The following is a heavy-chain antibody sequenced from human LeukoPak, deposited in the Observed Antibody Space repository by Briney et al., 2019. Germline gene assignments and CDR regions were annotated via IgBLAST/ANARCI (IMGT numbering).Heavy chain of an antibody. CDR1: DGSFSNYY. J-gene: IGHJ5*02. Sequence: SETLSLTCAVSDGSFSNYYWSWFRQSPGEGLEWIAELYPGETAKYNPSLWSRVTISADPSKRQFSLGLASVTAADTAVYDSAGYHQWFLNDRWGQGTLVTVSS. CDR2: LYPGETA. V-gene: IGHV4-34*01. CDR3: AGYHQWFLNDR. D-gene: IGHD2-8*01.